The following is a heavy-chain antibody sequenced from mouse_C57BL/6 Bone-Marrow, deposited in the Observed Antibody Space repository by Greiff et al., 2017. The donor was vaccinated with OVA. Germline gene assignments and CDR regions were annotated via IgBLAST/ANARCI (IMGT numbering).Heavy chain of an antibody. V-gene: IGHV10-1*01. Sequence: EVKLLESGGGLVQPKGSLKLSCAASGFSFNTYAMNWVRQAPGKGLEWVARIRSKSNNYATYYADSVKDRFTISRDDSESMLYLQMNNLKTEDTAMYYCVSLWLRRGDYWGQGTSVTVSS. CDR1: GFSFNTYA. CDR3: VSLWLRRGDY. D-gene: IGHD2-2*01. J-gene: IGHJ4*01. CDR2: IRSKSNNYAT.